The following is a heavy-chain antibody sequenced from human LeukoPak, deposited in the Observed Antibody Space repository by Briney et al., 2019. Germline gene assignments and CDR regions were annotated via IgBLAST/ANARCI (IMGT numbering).Heavy chain of an antibody. V-gene: IGHV3-23*01. Sequence: SGGSLRLSCAASGFTFISYAMSWVRQAPGKGLEWVSTFGVSGTTYYADSVKGRFTISRDNSKNSLYLQMNSLRAEDTAVYYCAKESSGGWYFDYWGQGTLVTVSS. CDR2: FGVSGTT. CDR3: AKESSGGWYFDY. D-gene: IGHD6-19*01. J-gene: IGHJ4*02. CDR1: GFTFISYA.